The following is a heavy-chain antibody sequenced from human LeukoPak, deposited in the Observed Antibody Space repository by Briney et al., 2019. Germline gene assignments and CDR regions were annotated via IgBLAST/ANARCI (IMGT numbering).Heavy chain of an antibody. D-gene: IGHD1-26*01. CDR1: GYTFTSYA. J-gene: IGHJ4*02. V-gene: IGHV1-3*01. CDR3: ARDSGSGSNDY. CDR2: ISAGNGNA. Sequence: ASVKVSCKASGYTFTSYAIHWVRQAPGQRLEWMGWISAGNGNAKYSQNFQGRVTFISNTSATTAFMELSSLRSEDAAVYYCARDSGSGSNDYWGQGTLVTVSS.